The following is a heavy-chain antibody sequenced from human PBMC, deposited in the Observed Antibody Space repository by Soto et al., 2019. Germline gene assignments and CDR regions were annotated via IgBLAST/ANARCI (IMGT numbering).Heavy chain of an antibody. J-gene: IGHJ6*02. CDR2: IIPIFGTA. CDR1: GGTFSSYA. D-gene: IGHD5-12*01. V-gene: IGHV1-69*06. CDR3: AKEVEMATIPYGMDV. Sequence: ASVKVSCKASGGTFSSYAISWVRQAPGQGLEWMGGIIPIFGTANYAQKFQGRVTITADKSTSTAYMELSSLRSEDTAVYYCAKEVEMATIPYGMDVWGQGTTVTSP.